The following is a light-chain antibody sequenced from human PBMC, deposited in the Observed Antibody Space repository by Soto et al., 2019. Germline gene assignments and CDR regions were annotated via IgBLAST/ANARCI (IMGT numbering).Light chain of an antibody. J-gene: IGKJ5*01. Sequence: DIQMTQSHSTLSASVGDRVTITCRASQTISSWLAWYQQKPGKAPKLLIYKASTLKSGVPSRFSGSGSGTEFTLTISSLQPEDFATYYCQQLNRYPITGGQGTRREIK. CDR3: QQLNRYPIT. CDR1: QTISSW. CDR2: KAS. V-gene: IGKV1-5*03.